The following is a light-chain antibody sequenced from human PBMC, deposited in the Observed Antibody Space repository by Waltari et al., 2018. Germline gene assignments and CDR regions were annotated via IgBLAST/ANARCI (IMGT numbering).Light chain of an antibody. CDR1: SSDVGGYHY. CDR3: SSYTSSSSWV. J-gene: IGLJ3*02. Sequence: QSALTQPASVSGSPGQSITISCIGTSSDVGGYHYVSWYQQHPGKVPKLMIYEVSNRPSGVSKRFTASKSCNTASLTISGLQAEDEADYYCSSYTSSSSWVFGGGTKLTVL. CDR2: EVS. V-gene: IGLV2-14*01.